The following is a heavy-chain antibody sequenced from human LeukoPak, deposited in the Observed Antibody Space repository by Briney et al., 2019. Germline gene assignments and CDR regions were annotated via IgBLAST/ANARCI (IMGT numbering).Heavy chain of an antibody. D-gene: IGHD3-3*01. CDR2: ISYDGSNK. Sequence: PGGSLRLSCAASGFTFSSYAMHWVRQAPGKGLEWVAVISYDGSNKYYADSVKGRFTISRDNSKNTLYLQMNSLRVEDTAVYFCARDPAVGVWSGFQYWGQGTLVTVSS. CDR3: ARDPAVGVWSGFQY. CDR1: GFTFSSYA. J-gene: IGHJ4*02. V-gene: IGHV3-30-3*01.